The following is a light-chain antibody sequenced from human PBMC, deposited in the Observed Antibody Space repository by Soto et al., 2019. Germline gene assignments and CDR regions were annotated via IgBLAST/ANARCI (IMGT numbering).Light chain of an antibody. J-gene: IGKJ1*01. Sequence: EIVLTQSPATLSLSPGERATLSCRASQSVSNNLAWYQQKPGQAPRILIYGASTRATGIPARFSGSGSGTDFTLDISRLEPDDFAVYYCQQFAIAPWTFGQGTKVDIK. CDR1: QSVSNN. V-gene: IGKV3-20*01. CDR2: GAS. CDR3: QQFAIAPWT.